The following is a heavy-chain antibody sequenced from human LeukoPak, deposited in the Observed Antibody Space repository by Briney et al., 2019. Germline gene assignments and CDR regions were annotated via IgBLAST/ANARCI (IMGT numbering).Heavy chain of an antibody. J-gene: IGHJ4*02. D-gene: IGHD1-26*01. CDR2: IYDSGST. V-gene: IGHV4-39*07. CDR1: GGSIRSSYYY. CDR3: ARGAPSGSYYSETYKFDY. Sequence: PSETLSLTCTVSGGSIRSSYYYWGWIRQPPGKGLEWIGSIYDSGSTNYNPSLKSRVTISVDTSKNQFSLKLSSVTAADTAVYYCARGAPSGSYYSETYKFDYWGQGTLVTVSS.